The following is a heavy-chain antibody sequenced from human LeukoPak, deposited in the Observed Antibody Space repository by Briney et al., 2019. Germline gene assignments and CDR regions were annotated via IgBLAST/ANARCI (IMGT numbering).Heavy chain of an antibody. CDR2: ISYDGSNK. J-gene: IGHJ6*02. V-gene: IGHV3-30*03. Sequence: GGSLRLSCAASGFTFSSYGMHWVRQAPGKGLEWVAVISYDGSNKYYADSVKGRFTISRDNSKNTLYLQMNSLRAEDTAVYYCARNDVRGYYYGMDVWGQGTTVTVSS. CDR3: ARNDVRGYYYGMDV. CDR1: GFTFSSYG.